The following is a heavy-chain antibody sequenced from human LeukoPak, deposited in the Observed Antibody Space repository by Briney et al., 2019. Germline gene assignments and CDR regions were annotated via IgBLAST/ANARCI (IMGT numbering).Heavy chain of an antibody. D-gene: IGHD3-3*01. CDR1: GYSFTSYW. J-gene: IGHJ4*02. Sequence: GESLKISCEGSGYSFTSYWSTGVRQMPGKGLEWMGRIDPSDSYTKYSPSFQGHVTISADKSISTVYLQWSSLKASDTAMYYCARRYRVAIIDYWGQGTLVTVSS. CDR3: ARRYRVAIIDY. V-gene: IGHV5-10-1*01. CDR2: IDPSDSYT.